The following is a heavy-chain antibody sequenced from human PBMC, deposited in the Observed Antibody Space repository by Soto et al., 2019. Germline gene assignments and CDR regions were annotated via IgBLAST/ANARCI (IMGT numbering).Heavy chain of an antibody. CDR1: GFTFSSYA. Sequence: GGSLRLSCAASGFTFSSYAMSWVRQAPGKGLEWVSAISGSGGSTYYADSVKGRFTISRDNSKNTLYLQMNSLRAEDTAVYYCAKEQTWRGGYDPAYYYSGMDVWGQGTTVTVSS. V-gene: IGHV3-23*01. D-gene: IGHD5-12*01. J-gene: IGHJ6*02. CDR2: ISGSGGST. CDR3: AKEQTWRGGYDPAYYYSGMDV.